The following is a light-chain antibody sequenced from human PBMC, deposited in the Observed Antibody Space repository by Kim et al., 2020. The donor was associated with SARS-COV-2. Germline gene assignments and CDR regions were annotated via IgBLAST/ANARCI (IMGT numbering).Light chain of an antibody. Sequence: ASVGDRVTITCRASQSINSRLAWYQQKPGKAPKVLIYKASSLESGVPSRFSGSGSGTEFTLTINSLQPEDFAAYYCQQYDSYPRTFGQGTKVDIK. CDR3: QQYDSYPRT. CDR1: QSINSR. CDR2: KAS. V-gene: IGKV1-5*03. J-gene: IGKJ1*01.